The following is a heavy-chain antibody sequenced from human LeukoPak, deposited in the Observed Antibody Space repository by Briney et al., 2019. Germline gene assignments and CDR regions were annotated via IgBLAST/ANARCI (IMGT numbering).Heavy chain of an antibody. J-gene: IGHJ2*01. V-gene: IGHV4-39*07. CDR2: IYYSGST. Sequence: SETLSLTCTVSGGSISSSSYYWGWIRQPPGKGLEWIGSIYYSGSTYYNPSLKSRLTISVDTSKNQFSLKLSSVTAADTAVYYCARTYGSSGLGYFDHWGRGTLVTVSS. CDR1: GGSISSSSYY. D-gene: IGHD6-13*01. CDR3: ARTYGSSGLGYFDH.